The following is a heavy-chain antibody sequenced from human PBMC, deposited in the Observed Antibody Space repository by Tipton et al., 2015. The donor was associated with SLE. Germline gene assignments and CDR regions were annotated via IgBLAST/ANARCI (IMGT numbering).Heavy chain of an antibody. J-gene: IGHJ4*02. V-gene: IGHV4-34*01. CDR3: ARLVRFLGGRFFDY. D-gene: IGHD3-3*01. Sequence: TLSLTCAVNGGSLSGYYWVWIRQPPEKGLEWIGEINHSGGTNYNPSLKSRVTISVDTSKNHFSLKLSSVTAADTAVYYCARLVRFLGGRFFDYWGQGTLVTVPS. CDR1: GGSLSGYY. CDR2: INHSGGT.